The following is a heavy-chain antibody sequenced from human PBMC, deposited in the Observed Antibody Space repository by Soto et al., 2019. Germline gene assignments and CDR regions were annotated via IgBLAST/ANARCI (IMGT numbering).Heavy chain of an antibody. Sequence: GGSLRLSCAASGFTFSSYAMSWVRRAPGKGLEWVSAISGSGGSTYYADSVKGRFTISRDNSKNTLYLQMNSLRAEDTAVYYCAKGYCSSTSCYYTEVDYYYMDVWGKGTTVTVSS. CDR3: AKGYCSSTSCYYTEVDYYYMDV. CDR2: ISGSGGST. D-gene: IGHD2-2*01. J-gene: IGHJ6*03. V-gene: IGHV3-23*01. CDR1: GFTFSSYA.